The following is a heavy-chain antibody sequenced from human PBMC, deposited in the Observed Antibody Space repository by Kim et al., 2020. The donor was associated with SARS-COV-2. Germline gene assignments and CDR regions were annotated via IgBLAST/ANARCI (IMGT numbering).Heavy chain of an antibody. D-gene: IGHD3-3*01. CDR2: LNTNTGNP. V-gene: IGHV7-4-1*02. CDR1: GYTFTNYA. CDR3: ARETFMRFLEPNYGMGV. Sequence: SVKVSCEASGYTFTNYAVNWVRQAPGQGLAWLGLLNTNTGNPTYAQGFTGRFVFSLDTSVSPAYLQITSLPAEDTPVYYFARETFMRFLEPNYGMGVWG. J-gene: IGHJ6*02.